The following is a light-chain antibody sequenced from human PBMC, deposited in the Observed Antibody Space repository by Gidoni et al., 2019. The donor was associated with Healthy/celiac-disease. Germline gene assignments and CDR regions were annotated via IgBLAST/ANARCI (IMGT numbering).Light chain of an antibody. Sequence: ELVLTQSPATLSLSPGERATLSCRASQSVSSYLAWYQQKPGQAPRLLIYDASNRATGIPPRFSGSGSGTDFTLTISSLEPEDFAVYYCQQRSNWPPEITFGQXTRLEIK. CDR2: DAS. CDR1: QSVSSY. V-gene: IGKV3-11*01. CDR3: QQRSNWPPEIT. J-gene: IGKJ5*01.